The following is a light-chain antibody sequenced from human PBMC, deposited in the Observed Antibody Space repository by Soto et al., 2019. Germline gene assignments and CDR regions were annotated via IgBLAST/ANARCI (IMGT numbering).Light chain of an antibody. V-gene: IGLV1-51*01. J-gene: IGLJ1*01. CDR1: TSNIGNDY. CDR3: ETWDSSLSTFV. Sequence: QSVLTQPPSVSAAPGRKVTISCSGSTSNIGNDYVSWFQQLPGTVPKLLIYDNNKRPSGVPERSFGYKFGTSRTRGIPGLQTGDEADYYCETWDSSLSTFVFGTRTKVTVL. CDR2: DNN.